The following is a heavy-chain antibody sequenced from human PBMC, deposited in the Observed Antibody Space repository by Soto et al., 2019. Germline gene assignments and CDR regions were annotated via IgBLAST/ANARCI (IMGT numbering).Heavy chain of an antibody. CDR1: AFTLSAYD. V-gene: IGHV3-13*05. J-gene: IGHJ6*02. D-gene: IGHD2-15*01. CDR2: LGAADDP. Sequence: GGSLRLSCAASAFTLSAYDMHWVRQPNGKGLEWVSALGAADDPYYLGSVKGRFTISRENAKNSLYLQMNNLRAGDTAVYYCARAYSGRLPRRADYYYAMDVWGQGIPGHRLL. CDR3: ARAYSGRLPRRADYYYAMDV.